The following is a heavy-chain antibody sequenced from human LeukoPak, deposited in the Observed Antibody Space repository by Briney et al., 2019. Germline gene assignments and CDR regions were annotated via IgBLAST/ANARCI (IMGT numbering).Heavy chain of an antibody. CDR2: IYYSGRT. D-gene: IGHD3-22*01. Sequence: PSETLSLTCTVSGGSISSSSYYWGWIRQPPGKGLEWIGNIYYSGRTYYNPSLKSRVTISVDTPKNQFPLKLSSVTAADTAVYYCARGVTMIVVVIHDWYFDLWGRGTLVTVSS. J-gene: IGHJ2*01. V-gene: IGHV4-39*01. CDR3: ARGVTMIVVVIHDWYFDL. CDR1: GGSISSSSYY.